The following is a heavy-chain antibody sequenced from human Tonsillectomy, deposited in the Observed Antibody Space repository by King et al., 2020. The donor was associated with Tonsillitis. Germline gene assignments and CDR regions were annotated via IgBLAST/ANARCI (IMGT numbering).Heavy chain of an antibody. D-gene: IGHD3-10*01. V-gene: IGHV3-30*18. CDR3: AKDFGSVSYYYFYMDV. CDR2: ISSDGSKK. CDR1: GFTFSSYG. J-gene: IGHJ6*03. Sequence: VQLVESGGGVVQPGRSLRLSCAASGFTFSSYGMHWVRQAPGKGLEWVAVISSDGSKKYCADSVKGRFTISRDNSKNTVYLQMDSLRTEDTAVYYCAKDFGSVSYYYFYMDVWGKGTTVTVSS.